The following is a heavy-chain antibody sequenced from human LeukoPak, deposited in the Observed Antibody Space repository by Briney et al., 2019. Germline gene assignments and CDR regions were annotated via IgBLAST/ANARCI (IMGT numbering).Heavy chain of an antibody. Sequence: ASVKVSCKASGYTFTGYYMHWVRQAPGQGLEWMGWINPNSGGTNYAQKLQGRVTMTRDTSISTAYMELSRLRSDDTAVYYCARDDYGDSVGGAFDIWGQGTMVTVPS. CDR1: GYTFTGYY. D-gene: IGHD4-17*01. V-gene: IGHV1-2*02. CDR2: INPNSGGT. J-gene: IGHJ3*02. CDR3: ARDDYGDSVGGAFDI.